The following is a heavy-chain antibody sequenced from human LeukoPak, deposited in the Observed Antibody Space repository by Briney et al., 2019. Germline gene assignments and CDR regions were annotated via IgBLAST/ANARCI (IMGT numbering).Heavy chain of an antibody. V-gene: IGHV3-23*01. CDR2: ISGSGGST. CDR3: AKADDSSGYPDY. J-gene: IGHJ4*02. CDR1: GFSFSSYA. D-gene: IGHD3-22*01. Sequence: PGGSLRLSCAASGFSFSSYAMRWVRQAPGKGLEWVSAISGSGGSTYYADSVKGRFTISRDNSKNTLYLQMNSLRAEDTAVYYCAKADDSSGYPDYWGQGTLVTVSS.